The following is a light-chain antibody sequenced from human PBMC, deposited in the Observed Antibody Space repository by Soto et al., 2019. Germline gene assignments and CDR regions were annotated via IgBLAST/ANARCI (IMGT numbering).Light chain of an antibody. CDR1: SSNIGNNA. V-gene: IGLV1-36*01. CDR2: YDD. J-gene: IGLJ1*01. Sequence: QSVLTQPPSVSEAPRQRVTISCSGSSSNIGNNAVNWYQQLPGKAPKLLIYYDDLLPSGVSDRFSGSRSGTSASLAISGLQSEDEADYYGAAWDDSLNVYVFGTGTKVTVL. CDR3: AAWDDSLNVYV.